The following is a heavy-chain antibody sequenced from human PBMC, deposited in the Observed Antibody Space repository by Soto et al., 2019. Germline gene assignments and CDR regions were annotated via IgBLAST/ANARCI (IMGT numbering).Heavy chain of an antibody. D-gene: IGHD3-22*01. CDR1: GGTFSSYA. Sequence: GASVKVSCKATGGTFSSYAISWVRQAPGQGLEWMGGIIPIFGTANYAQKFQGRVTITADESTSTAYMELSSLRSEDTAVYYCARGRILVRVLASYGGMDVWGQGTTVTVYS. CDR3: ARGRILVRVLASYGGMDV. CDR2: IIPIFGTA. V-gene: IGHV1-69*13. J-gene: IGHJ6*02.